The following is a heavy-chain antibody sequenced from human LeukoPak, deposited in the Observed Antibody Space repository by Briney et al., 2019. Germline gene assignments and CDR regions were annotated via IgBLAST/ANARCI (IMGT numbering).Heavy chain of an antibody. CDR1: GFIFSSYW. J-gene: IGHJ4*02. CDR3: ARGDLWLGH. Sequence: TGGSLRLSCATSGFIFSSYWMCWVRQAPGKGLEWVANIKSDGSEEYYGDSVKGRFTISRDNAKNSLYLQMNSLRVEDTAAYYCARGDLWLGHWGQGSLVTVSS. CDR2: IKSDGSEE. V-gene: IGHV3-7*01. D-gene: IGHD3-10*01.